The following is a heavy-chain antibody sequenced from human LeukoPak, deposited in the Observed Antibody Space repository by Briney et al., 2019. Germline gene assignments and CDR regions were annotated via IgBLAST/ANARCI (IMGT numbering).Heavy chain of an antibody. J-gene: IGHJ6*04. CDR1: SGSSNIYY. Sequence: PSETLSLTCTVSSGSSNIYYWTWIRQPPGKGRKSIGYMCYTGSTNYNPSLKSRVTISVDTSKNHFSLKLTSVTAADPAVYYCARGGYAPDVWGKGTTVTVSS. CDR3: ARGGYAPDV. V-gene: IGHV4-59*01. D-gene: IGHD5-12*01. CDR2: MCYTGST.